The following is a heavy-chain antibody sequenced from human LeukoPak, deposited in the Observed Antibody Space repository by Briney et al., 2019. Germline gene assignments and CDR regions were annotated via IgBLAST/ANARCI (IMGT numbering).Heavy chain of an antibody. CDR3: THQGTCGGDCYSD. V-gene: IGHV3-73*01. Sequence: GGSLRLSCAASGFTFSGSAIHWVRQASGKGLEWVGHIEIKGNSYATAYAASVRGRFTISRDDSKNTAYLQMSSLKTEDTAVYYCTHQGTCGGDCYSDWGQGTLVTVSS. D-gene: IGHD2-21*02. J-gene: IGHJ4*02. CDR2: IEIKGNSYAT. CDR1: GFTFSGSA.